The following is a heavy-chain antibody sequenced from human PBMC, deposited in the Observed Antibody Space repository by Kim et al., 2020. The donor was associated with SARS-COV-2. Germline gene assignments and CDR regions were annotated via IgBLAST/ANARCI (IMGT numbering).Heavy chain of an antibody. CDR3: AREWTTVTTYFDY. D-gene: IGHD4-17*01. Sequence: AQKFQGRVTMTRDTSTSTVYMALSSLRSEDTAVYYCAREWTTVTTYFDYWGQATLVTVSS. V-gene: IGHV1-46*01. J-gene: IGHJ4*02.